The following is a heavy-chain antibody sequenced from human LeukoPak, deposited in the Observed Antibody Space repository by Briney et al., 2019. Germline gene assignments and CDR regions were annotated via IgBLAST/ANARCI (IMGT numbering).Heavy chain of an antibody. V-gene: IGHV3-23*01. CDR3: AKTMWELYGDDAFDI. CDR2: ISGSGGST. CDR1: GFTFSNYA. D-gene: IGHD1-26*01. J-gene: IGHJ3*02. Sequence: GGSLRLSCTASGFTFSNYAMTWVRQAPGKGLEWVSAISGSGGSTYYADSVKGRFTISRDNSKNTLYLQMNSLRAEDTAVYYCAKTMWELYGDDAFDIWGQGTMVTVSS.